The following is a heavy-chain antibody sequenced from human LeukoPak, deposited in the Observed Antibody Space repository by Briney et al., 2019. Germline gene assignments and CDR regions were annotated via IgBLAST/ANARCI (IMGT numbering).Heavy chain of an antibody. CDR2: NHPNNGGT. CDR3: ATSTRYTISWGAFDI. D-gene: IGHD6-13*01. J-gene: IGHJ3*02. V-gene: IGHV1-2*02. Sequence: GASVKVSRKTSGSTFTGFYMHWVRQAPGQGLEWMGWNHPNNGGTNYAQKFQGRVTMTRDTSISTAYMELNSLRSDDTAVYYCATSTRYTISWGAFDIWGQGTMVTVSS. CDR1: GSTFTGFY.